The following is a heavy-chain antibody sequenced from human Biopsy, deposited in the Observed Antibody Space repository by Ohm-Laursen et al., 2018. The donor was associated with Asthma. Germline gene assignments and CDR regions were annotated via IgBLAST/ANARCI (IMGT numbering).Heavy chain of an antibody. J-gene: IGHJ2*01. Sequence: SETLSLTCIVSGDAMSTSGSYWGWIRQSPGKGLEWIGSIYYSGRTYYNPSLESRVTISADTCKNHFSLKVTSVTAADTAVYYCARAVSSSSYWYFDLWGRGDLVTVSS. V-gene: IGHV4-39*02. D-gene: IGHD6-6*01. CDR1: GDAMSTSGSY. CDR3: ARAVSSSSYWYFDL. CDR2: IYYSGRT.